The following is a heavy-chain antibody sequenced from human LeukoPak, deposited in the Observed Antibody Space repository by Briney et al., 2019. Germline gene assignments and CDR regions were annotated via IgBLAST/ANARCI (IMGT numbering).Heavy chain of an antibody. J-gene: IGHJ4*02. V-gene: IGHV3-23*01. D-gene: IGHD3-9*01. CDR3: AKARYLQRFDY. CDR1: GFTFSSYA. CDR2: ISGSGGST. Sequence: TGGSLRLSCAASGFTFSSYAMSGVRQAPGKGLEWVAAISGSGGSTYYADSVEGRFTTSRDNSKNTLYLQMNSLRAEDTAVYYCAKARYLQRFDYWGQGTLVTVSS.